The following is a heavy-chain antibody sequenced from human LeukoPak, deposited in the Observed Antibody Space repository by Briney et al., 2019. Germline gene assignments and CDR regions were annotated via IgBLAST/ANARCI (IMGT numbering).Heavy chain of an antibody. Sequence: GRSLRLSCAASGFTFSSYAMHWVRQAPGKGLEWVAVISYDGSNKYYADSVKGRFTISRDNSKNTLYLQMNSLRAEDTAVYYCARDALYYYYMDVWGKGTTVTVSS. V-gene: IGHV3-30-3*01. CDR1: GFTFSSYA. J-gene: IGHJ6*03. CDR3: ARDALYYYYMDV. CDR2: ISYDGSNK.